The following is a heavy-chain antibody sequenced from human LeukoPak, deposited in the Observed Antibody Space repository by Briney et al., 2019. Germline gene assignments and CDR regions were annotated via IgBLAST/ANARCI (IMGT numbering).Heavy chain of an antibody. CDR1: GYTFTSYD. J-gene: IGHJ3*02. Sequence: GASVKVSCKASGYTFTSYDINWVRQATGQGLEWMGWMNPNSGNTGYAQKFQGRVTMTRDTSINTAYMELSRLRSDDTAVYYCARDRLIGYCSGGSCYSDHDAFDIWGQGTMVTVSS. CDR3: ARDRLIGYCSGGSCYSDHDAFDI. V-gene: IGHV1-8*01. D-gene: IGHD2-15*01. CDR2: MNPNSGNT.